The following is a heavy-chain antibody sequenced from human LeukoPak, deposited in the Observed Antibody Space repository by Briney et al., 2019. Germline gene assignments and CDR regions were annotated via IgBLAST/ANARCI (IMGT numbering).Heavy chain of an antibody. CDR3: ARPLTTYQVDYYYYYGMDA. CDR1: GYTFTSYA. D-gene: IGHD2-2*01. Sequence: ASVKVSCKASGYTFTSYAMHWVRQAPGQRLEWMGWINAGNGNTKYSQKFQGRVTITRDTSASTAYMELSSLRSEDTAVYYCARPLTTYQVDYYYYYGMDAWGQGTTVTVS. CDR2: INAGNGNT. V-gene: IGHV1-3*01. J-gene: IGHJ6*02.